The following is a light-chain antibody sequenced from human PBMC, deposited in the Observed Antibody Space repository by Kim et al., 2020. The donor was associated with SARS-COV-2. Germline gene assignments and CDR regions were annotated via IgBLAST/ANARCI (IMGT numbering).Light chain of an antibody. Sequence: QTATLTCTGNRNNVGNQGAAWLQQEEGHPPKLLSYRNDNRPSGISERFSASRSGNTASLTITGLQPEDEADYYCSAWDSSLSSWVFGGGTQLTVL. CDR3: SAWDSSLSSWV. CDR2: RND. J-gene: IGLJ3*02. V-gene: IGLV10-54*01. CDR1: RNNVGNQG.